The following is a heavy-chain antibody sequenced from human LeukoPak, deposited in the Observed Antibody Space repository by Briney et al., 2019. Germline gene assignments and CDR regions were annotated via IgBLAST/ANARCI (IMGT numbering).Heavy chain of an antibody. V-gene: IGHV1-2*02. CDR3: ARDLLASLLWFGVRANSFPNY. CDR2: INPNSGDT. CDR1: GYTFTGYY. D-gene: IGHD3-10*01. J-gene: IGHJ4*02. Sequence: ASVKVSCKAPGYTFTGYYMHWVRQAPGQGLEWMGWINPNSGDTHYAQEFQGRVTMTRDTSISTAYMELSSLRSDDTAVYYCARDLLASLLWFGVRANSFPNYWGQGTLVTVSS.